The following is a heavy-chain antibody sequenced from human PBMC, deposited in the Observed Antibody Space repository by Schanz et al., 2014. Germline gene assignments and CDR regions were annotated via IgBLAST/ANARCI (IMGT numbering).Heavy chain of an antibody. CDR2: ISPYTGNT. Sequence: QVQLVQSGAEVKKPGASVKVSCKTSGYTFSDYGITWVRQAPGQGLEWVGWISPYTGNTHYFGKMKDTDTMSTGTSTITAYMELRSVRSDDTTMYYCATILEYCTATACQILEGLDVWGQGTMVTVSS. CDR3: ATILEYCTATACQILEGLDV. CDR1: GYTFSDYG. D-gene: IGHD2-8*02. V-gene: IGHV1-18*01. J-gene: IGHJ3*01.